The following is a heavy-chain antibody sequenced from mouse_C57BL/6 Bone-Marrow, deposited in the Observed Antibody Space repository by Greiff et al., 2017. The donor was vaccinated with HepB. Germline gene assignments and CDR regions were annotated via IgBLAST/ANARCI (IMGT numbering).Heavy chain of an antibody. CDR3: ARYYGSLYAMDY. V-gene: IGHV3-6*01. CDR1: GYSITSGYY. D-gene: IGHD1-1*01. J-gene: IGHJ4*01. CDR2: ISYDGSN. Sequence: EVQLQESGPGLVKPSQSLSLTCSVTGYSITSGYYWNWIRQFPGNKLEWMGYISYDGSNNYNPSLKNRISITRDTSKNQLFLKLNSVTTEDTATYYCARYYGSLYAMDYWGQGTSVTVSS.